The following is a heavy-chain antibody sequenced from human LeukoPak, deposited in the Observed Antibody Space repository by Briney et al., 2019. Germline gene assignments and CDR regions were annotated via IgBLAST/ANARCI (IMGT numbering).Heavy chain of an antibody. V-gene: IGHV4-39*01. CDR2: IYYTGST. CDR1: GGSISGSGYY. CDR3: ARFGPPTDVITMVRGVGWFDP. J-gene: IGHJ5*02. Sequence: SETLSLTCSVSGGSISGSGYYWAWIRQPPGKGLEWIGSIYYTGSTHYNSSLKSRVTMSVDTSKNQFSLKLSSVTAADTAVYYCARFGPPTDVITMVRGVGWFDPWGQGTLVTVSS. D-gene: IGHD3-10*01.